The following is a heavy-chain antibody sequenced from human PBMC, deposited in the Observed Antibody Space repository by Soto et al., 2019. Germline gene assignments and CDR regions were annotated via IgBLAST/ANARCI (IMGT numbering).Heavy chain of an antibody. D-gene: IGHD3-22*01. CDR2: ISAYNGNT. J-gene: IGHJ3*02. CDR3: ASKYYYDSSGYSDDAFDI. CDR1: GYTFTSYG. V-gene: IGHV1-18*01. Sequence: GASVKVSCKASGYTFTSYGISWVRQAPGQGLEWMGWISAYNGNTNYAQKLQGRVTMTTDTSTSTAYMELRSLRSDDTAVYYCASKYYYDSSGYSDDAFDIWGQGTMVTVSS.